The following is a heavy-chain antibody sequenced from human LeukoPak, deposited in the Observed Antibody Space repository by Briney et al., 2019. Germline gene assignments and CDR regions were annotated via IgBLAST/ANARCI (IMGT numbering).Heavy chain of an antibody. CDR3: ARVVYGDTYGMDV. V-gene: IGHV3-21*01. D-gene: IGHD4-17*01. CDR2: ISSSSSYI. J-gene: IGHJ6*02. CDR1: GFTFSSYS. Sequence: PGGSLRLSCAASGFTFSSYSMNGVGQAPGKGREGVSSISSSSSYIYYADSVKGRFTISRDNAKNSLYLQMNSLRAEDTAVYYCARVVYGDTYGMDVWGQGTTVTVSS.